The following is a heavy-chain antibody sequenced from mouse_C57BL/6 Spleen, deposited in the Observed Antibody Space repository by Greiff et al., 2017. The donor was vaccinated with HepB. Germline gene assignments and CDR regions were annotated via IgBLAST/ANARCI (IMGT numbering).Heavy chain of an antibody. V-gene: IGHV6-3*01. J-gene: IGHJ2*01. CDR2: IRLKSDNYAT. CDR1: GFTFSNYW. CDR3: SSTGTGEY. D-gene: IGHD4-1*02. Sequence: EVQLVESGGGLVQPGGSMKLSCVASGFTFSNYWMNWVRQSPEKGLEWVAQIRLKSDNYATHYAESVKGRFTISIDESKGSIYLQMNNLRAEDTGIYYCSSTGTGEYWGQGTTLTVSS.